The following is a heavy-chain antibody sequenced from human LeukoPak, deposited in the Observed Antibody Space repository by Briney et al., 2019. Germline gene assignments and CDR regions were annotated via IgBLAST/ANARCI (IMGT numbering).Heavy chain of an antibody. CDR1: GFTFSGYQ. Sequence: GGSLRLSCAASGFTFSGYQISWFRQAPGKGLEWVSYISGSGGSIDHADSVKGRFTISRDNAKNSLYLQMNSLRDEDTAVYYCARGAPSLRSQTSWFDPWGQGTLVTVSS. V-gene: IGHV3-48*02. J-gene: IGHJ5*02. CDR2: ISGSGGSI. CDR3: ARGAPSLRSQTSWFDP. D-gene: IGHD5/OR15-5a*01.